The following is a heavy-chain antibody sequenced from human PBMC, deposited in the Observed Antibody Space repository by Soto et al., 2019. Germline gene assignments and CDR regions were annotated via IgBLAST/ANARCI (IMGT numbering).Heavy chain of an antibody. CDR3: AKDGWELLRGFDP. CDR2: ISGSGGST. J-gene: IGHJ5*02. D-gene: IGHD1-26*01. V-gene: IGHV3-23*01. CDR1: GFTFRTYA. Sequence: EVQLLESGGGLVQPGGSLRLSCAASGFTFRTYAMTWVRQAPGKGLVWVSTISGSGGSTYYADSVKGRFTISRDNSKNTLYLQMNSLRAEDTAVYYCAKDGWELLRGFDPWGQGTLVTVSS.